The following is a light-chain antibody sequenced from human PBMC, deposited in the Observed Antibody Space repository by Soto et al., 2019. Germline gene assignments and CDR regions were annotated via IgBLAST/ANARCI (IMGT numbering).Light chain of an antibody. Sequence: DIVMTQSPDSLAVSLGERATINCKSSQKVFYSPNNKDNLAWYQQKPGQPPKLLIYWASTRESGVPDRFSGSGSGTEFTLTISSLQAEDVAVYYCQQYYISPYTFGQGTKLEIK. CDR1: QKVFYSPNNKDN. J-gene: IGKJ2*01. CDR2: WAS. CDR3: QQYYISPYT. V-gene: IGKV4-1*01.